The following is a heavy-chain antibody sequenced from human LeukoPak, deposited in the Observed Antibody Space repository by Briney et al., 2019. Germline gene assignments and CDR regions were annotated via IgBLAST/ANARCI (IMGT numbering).Heavy chain of an antibody. CDR3: SRESGAFCPFGY. CDR1: GGSISSTNW. D-gene: IGHD1-26*01. V-gene: IGHV4-4*02. Sequence: SETLSITCDVSGGSISSTNWWTWVRQPPGKGLEWIGEISLTGETNYNPSLNGRVTMSLDKSRNQLSLKLTSVTAADTAIYYCSRESGAFCPFGYWGQGTLVIVPP. J-gene: IGHJ4*02. CDR2: ISLTGET.